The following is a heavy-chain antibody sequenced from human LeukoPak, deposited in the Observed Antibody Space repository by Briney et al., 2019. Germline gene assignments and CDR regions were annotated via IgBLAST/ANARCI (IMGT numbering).Heavy chain of an antibody. CDR1: GYTFTSYG. J-gene: IGHJ5*02. Sequence: GASVKVSCKASGYTFTSYGISWVRQAPGQGLEWMGWISAYNGNTNYAQKLQGRVTMTTDTSTSTAYMELRSLRSDNTAVYYCARDPATHYYGSGSYRWFDPWGQGTLVTVSS. CDR2: ISAYNGNT. D-gene: IGHD3-10*01. V-gene: IGHV1-18*01. CDR3: ARDPATHYYGSGSYRWFDP.